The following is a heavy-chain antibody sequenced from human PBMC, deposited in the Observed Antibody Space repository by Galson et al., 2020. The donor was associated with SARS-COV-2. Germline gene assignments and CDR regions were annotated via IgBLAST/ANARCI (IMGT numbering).Heavy chain of an antibody. CDR2: IAHRGAT. CDR1: GTSISSGSYS. CDR3: ARLHYGEYAPEAFDI. Sequence: SETLSLTCAASGTSISSGSYSWNRIPQPPGQGLEWIGYIAHRGATYYNPSLKSRITISGDRSKNQFSLRLSSVTAAAPAVYYCARLHYGEYAPEAFDIWGPGTRVTVAS. V-gene: IGHV4-30-2*01. D-gene: IGHD4-17*01. J-gene: IGHJ3*02.